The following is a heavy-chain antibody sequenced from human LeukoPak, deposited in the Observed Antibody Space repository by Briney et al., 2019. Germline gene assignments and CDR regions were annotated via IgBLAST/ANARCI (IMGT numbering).Heavy chain of an antibody. J-gene: IGHJ4*02. Sequence: GGSLRLXCAASGFTFSDYYIRWIRQAPGKGLEWVSYISGSGTTTHYADSVKGRFTISRDNAKNSLYLQMNSLRAEDTAVYYCARDLYSFFDYWGQGTLVTVSS. CDR3: ARDLYSFFDY. D-gene: IGHD6-13*01. V-gene: IGHV3-11*04. CDR1: GFTFSDYY. CDR2: ISGSGTTT.